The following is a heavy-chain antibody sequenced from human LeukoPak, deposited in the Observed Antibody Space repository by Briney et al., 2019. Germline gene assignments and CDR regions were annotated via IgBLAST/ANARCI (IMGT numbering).Heavy chain of an antibody. J-gene: IGHJ4*02. CDR2: ITGSSAST. D-gene: IGHD3-22*01. V-gene: IGHV3-23*01. CDR3: AKLDYYDTH. Sequence: GGFLRLSCAASGFTFSSYAMSWVRPAPGKGLEWVSSITGSSASTYYADSVKGRFTISRDNSKNTLYLQMNSLRAEDMAVYFCAKLDYYDTHWGQGTLVTVSS. CDR1: GFTFSSYA.